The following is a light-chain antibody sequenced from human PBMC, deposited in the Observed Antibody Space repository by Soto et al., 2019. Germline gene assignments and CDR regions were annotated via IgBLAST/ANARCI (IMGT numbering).Light chain of an antibody. J-gene: IGKJ3*01. CDR2: SAS. Sequence: DLQMTQSPSTLSASVGDRVTITCRASESVGMWLAWYQQKPGKAPKLLIYSASTLHSGVPSRFSGSGSGTDFTLTISSLQPEDFATYYCQQVDSYPRTFGPGTTVEI. V-gene: IGKV1-12*01. CDR1: ESVGMW. CDR3: QQVDSYPRT.